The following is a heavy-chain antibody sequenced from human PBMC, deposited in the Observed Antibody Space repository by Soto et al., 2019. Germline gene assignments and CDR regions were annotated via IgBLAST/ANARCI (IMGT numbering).Heavy chain of an antibody. V-gene: IGHV4-39*01. CDR1: GGSISSSSYY. CDR2: IYYSGST. D-gene: IGHD6-19*01. J-gene: IGHJ4*02. Sequence: QLQLQESGPGLVKPSETLSLTCTVSGGSISSSSYYWGWIRQPPGKGLEWIGSIYYSGSTYYNPSLKSRVTLSVDTSKNQFSLKLSSVTAADTAVYYCARRSGDDDSSGWYLSGGYYDYWGQGTLVTVSS. CDR3: ARRSGDDDSSGWYLSGGYYDY.